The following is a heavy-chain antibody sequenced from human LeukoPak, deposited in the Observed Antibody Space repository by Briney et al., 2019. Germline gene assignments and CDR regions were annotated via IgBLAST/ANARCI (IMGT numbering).Heavy chain of an antibody. CDR3: AKSGLQFLYFDY. V-gene: IGHV3-23*01. CDR1: GFTFSSYA. CDR2: ISGSGGST. D-gene: IGHD5-24*01. Sequence: GGPLRLSGAASGFTFSSYAMSWVRQAPGKGLEWVSAISGSGGSTYYADSVKGRFTISRDNSKNTLYLQMNSLRAEDTAVYYCAKSGLQFLYFDYWGQGTLVTVSS. J-gene: IGHJ4*02.